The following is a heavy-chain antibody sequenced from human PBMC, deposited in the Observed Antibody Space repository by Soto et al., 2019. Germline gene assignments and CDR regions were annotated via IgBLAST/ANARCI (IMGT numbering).Heavy chain of an antibody. D-gene: IGHD1-1*01. J-gene: IGHJ3*02. V-gene: IGHV4-59*01. CDR2: ISYSGST. CDR1: GVSISTYY. CDR3: ATSQRARDAFDI. Sequence: SETLSLTCTVSGVSISTYYWSWIRLPPGKGLEWIGYISYSGSTNYNPSLKNRVTMSVDTSKNQFSLKLSSVTAADTAVYYCATSQRARDAFDIWGQGTMVTVSS.